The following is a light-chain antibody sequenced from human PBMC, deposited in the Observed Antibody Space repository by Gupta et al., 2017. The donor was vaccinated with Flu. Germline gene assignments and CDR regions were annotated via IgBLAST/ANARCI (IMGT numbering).Light chain of an antibody. V-gene: IGKV3-15*01. Sequence: PASLSVSAGERATLSCRASQSISSSLAWYQQKPGQAPRLLMYGASTRDAGLPARFSGSGSGTGFTLTISSLQSEDFALYYCQQYEACPYTFGQGTKLEIK. CDR2: GAS. CDR1: QSISSS. CDR3: QQYEACPYT. J-gene: IGKJ2*01.